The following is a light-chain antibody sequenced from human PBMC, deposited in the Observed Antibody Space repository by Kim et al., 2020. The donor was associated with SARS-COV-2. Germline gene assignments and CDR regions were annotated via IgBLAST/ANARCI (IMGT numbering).Light chain of an antibody. J-gene: IGKJ1*01. CDR2: DAS. V-gene: IGKV1-5*01. Sequence: SASIGDTVTITCRASQSIGRWLAWYQQKPGKAPNLLIYDASVLEGGVSSRFSGSGSGTEFTLTINSLHPDDFATYYCQQYLSYFSFGQGTKVDIK. CDR3: QQYLSYFS. CDR1: QSIGRW.